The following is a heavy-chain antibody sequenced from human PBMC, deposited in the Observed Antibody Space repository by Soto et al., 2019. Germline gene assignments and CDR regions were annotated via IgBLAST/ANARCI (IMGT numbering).Heavy chain of an antibody. CDR2: IMPVFRTP. D-gene: IGHD2-8*01. J-gene: IGHJ6*02. V-gene: IGHV1-69*12. CDR1: GGTFRTAA. CDR3: ARDNDRPQLGGNYYYILGV. Sequence: QVQLEQSGAEVKKPGSSVKVSCKASGGTFRTAAISWVRQAPGQGLEWMGGIMPVFRTPDYAQKFQGRVTNTADESTNTAYMEVSGLRSDDTAVYYCARDNDRPQLGGNYYYILGVWGQGTTITVSS.